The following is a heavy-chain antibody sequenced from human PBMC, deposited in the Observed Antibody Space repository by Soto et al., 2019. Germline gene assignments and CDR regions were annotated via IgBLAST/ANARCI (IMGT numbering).Heavy chain of an antibody. CDR1: SGSFSGYY. CDR3: ARGGIQLWSIGGMDV. V-gene: IGHV3-11*04. J-gene: IGHJ6*02. Sequence: LSLTCSIYSGSFSGYYWSLIRQPPGKGLECVSYISSSGSTIYYADSVKGRFTISRDNAKNSLYLQMNSLRAEDTAVYYCARGGIQLWSIGGMDVGGQGTTVTVSS. D-gene: IGHD5-18*01. CDR2: ISSSGSTI.